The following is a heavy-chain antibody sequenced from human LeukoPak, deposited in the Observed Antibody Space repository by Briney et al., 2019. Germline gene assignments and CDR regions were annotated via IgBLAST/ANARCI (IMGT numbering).Heavy chain of an antibody. CDR3: ARRYYDSSGPFDY. CDR2: INPNSGGT. Sequence: ASVKVSCKASGYTFTGYYMHWVRQAPGQGPEWMGWINPNSGGTNYAQKFQGRVTMTRDTSISTAYMELSRLRSDDTAVYYCARRYYDSSGPFDYWGQGTLVTVSS. J-gene: IGHJ4*02. CDR1: GYTFTGYY. V-gene: IGHV1-2*02. D-gene: IGHD3-22*01.